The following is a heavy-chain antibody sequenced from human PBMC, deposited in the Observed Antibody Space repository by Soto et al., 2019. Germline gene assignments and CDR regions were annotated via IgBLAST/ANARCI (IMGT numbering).Heavy chain of an antibody. V-gene: IGHV4-31*03. J-gene: IGHJ6*02. CDR1: GGSISSGGYY. Sequence: PSETLSLTCTVSGGSISSGGYYWSWIRQHPGKGLEWIGYIYYSGSTYYNPSLKSRVTLSVDTSKNQFSLKLSSVTAADTAVYFCARDHCSGGSCYFGYHYGMDVWGQGTTVTVSS. D-gene: IGHD2-15*01. CDR3: ARDHCSGGSCYFGYHYGMDV. CDR2: IYYSGST.